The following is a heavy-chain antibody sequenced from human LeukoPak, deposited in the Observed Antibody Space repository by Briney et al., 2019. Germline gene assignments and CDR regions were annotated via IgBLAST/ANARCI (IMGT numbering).Heavy chain of an antibody. Sequence: GTSMKVSCKASGFIFSSSAVQWVRQARGQRLEWIGWIVVGSGNTNYAQNFQERVTITRDMSTSTAYMELSSLRSEDTAVYYCVADCYGDCIDWGQGTLVTVSS. V-gene: IGHV1-58*01. CDR3: VADCYGDCID. CDR1: GFIFSSSA. D-gene: IGHD4-17*01. J-gene: IGHJ4*02. CDR2: IVVGSGNT.